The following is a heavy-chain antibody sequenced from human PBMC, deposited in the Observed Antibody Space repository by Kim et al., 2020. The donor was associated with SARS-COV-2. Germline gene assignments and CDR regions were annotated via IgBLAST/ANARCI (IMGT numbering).Heavy chain of an antibody. D-gene: IGHD3-22*01. J-gene: IGHJ4*02. CDR3: ARFDKWRRSGYDY. V-gene: IGHV1-69*01. Sequence: YAQRCQGRVTITADEATSTAYMELSSLRSEDTAVYYCARFDKWRRSGYDYWGQGTLVTVSS.